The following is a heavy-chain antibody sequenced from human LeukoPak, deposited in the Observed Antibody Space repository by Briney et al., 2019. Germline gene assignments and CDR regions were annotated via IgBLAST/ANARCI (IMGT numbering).Heavy chain of an antibody. CDR1: GFTLSSFS. CDR2: ISSSSAII. J-gene: IGHJ4*02. Sequence: GGSLRLSCAASGFTLSSFSMNWVRQAPGKGLEWVSYISSSSAIINYADSVKGRFTISRDNAENTLSLQMNSLRREDTAVYYCARDLISGAYTFDYWGQGTLVTVSS. CDR3: ARDLISGAYTFDY. D-gene: IGHD1-26*01. V-gene: IGHV3-48*01.